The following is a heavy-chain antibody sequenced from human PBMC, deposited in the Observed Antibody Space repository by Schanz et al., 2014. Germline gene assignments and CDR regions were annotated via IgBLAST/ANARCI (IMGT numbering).Heavy chain of an antibody. CDR1: GFTFSGYG. V-gene: IGHV3-30*18. J-gene: IGHJ6*02. CDR3: AKDDTQVNGMDV. Sequence: QVQLVESGGGVVQPGRSLRLSCAASGFTFSGYGMHWVRQAPGKGLEWVAIISYDGRHKNYADSVKGRFTISRDNSKNTMDLQMNSLRVEDTAVYYCAKDDTQVNGMDVWGQGTTVTVSS. CDR2: ISYDGRHK.